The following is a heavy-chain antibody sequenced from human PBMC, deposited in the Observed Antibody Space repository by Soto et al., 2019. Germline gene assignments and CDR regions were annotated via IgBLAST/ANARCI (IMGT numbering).Heavy chain of an antibody. CDR2: INSDGSDT. CDR3: ATTYIVGAFDI. D-gene: IGHD2-15*01. J-gene: IGHJ3*02. Sequence: EVQLVESEGGLVQPGGSLRLSCAASGFTISNNRMHWVRQAPGKGLVWVSRINSDGSDTDYADSVKGRFAISRDNAKNTLYLQMNSLRAEDTAVYYCATTYIVGAFDIWGQGTMVTVSS. V-gene: IGHV3-74*01. CDR1: GFTISNNR.